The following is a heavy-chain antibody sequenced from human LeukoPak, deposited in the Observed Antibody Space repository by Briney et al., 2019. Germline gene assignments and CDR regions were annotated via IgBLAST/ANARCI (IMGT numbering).Heavy chain of an antibody. CDR1: GFTFDGHG. V-gene: IGHV3-43*02. CDR3: AKDLDYHYYGMDV. CDR2: INGDGTTT. J-gene: IGHJ6*02. Sequence: GGSLRLSCAASGFTFDGHGMHWVRQAPGKGLEWVSVINGDGTTTYYGDSVRGRFTISRDNSKNSLYLQMNSLRAEDTALYYCAKDLDYHYYGMDVWGQGTTVIVSS.